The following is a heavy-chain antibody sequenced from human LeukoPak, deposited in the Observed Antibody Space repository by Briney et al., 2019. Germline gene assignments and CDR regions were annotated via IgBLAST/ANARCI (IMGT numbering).Heavy chain of an antibody. CDR2: ITFSGGT. D-gene: IGHD5/OR15-5a*01. CDR1: GGSIRSSN. V-gene: IGHV4-59*01. Sequence: KPSETLSLICTVSGGSIRSSNWNGIRQAPGKGLEWIGYITFSGGTNYNPSLGSRVTISLDMSKNQFSLKLTSVTAADTAIYYCARDSVYATNWYDPWGQGTLVTVSS. J-gene: IGHJ5*02. CDR3: ARDSVYATNWYDP.